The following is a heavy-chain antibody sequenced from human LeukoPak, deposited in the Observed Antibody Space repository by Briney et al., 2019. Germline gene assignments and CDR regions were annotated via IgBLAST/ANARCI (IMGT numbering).Heavy chain of an antibody. CDR3: AKEGGKQWLVYYYYGMDV. Sequence: GGSLRLSCAASGFTFSSYAMHWVRQAPGKGLEWVAVISYDGGNKYYADSVKGRFTISRDNSKNTLYLQMNSLRAEDTAVYYCAKEGGKQWLVYYYYGMDVWGQGTTVTVSS. CDR2: ISYDGGNK. J-gene: IGHJ6*02. CDR1: GFTFSSYA. V-gene: IGHV3-30*04. D-gene: IGHD6-19*01.